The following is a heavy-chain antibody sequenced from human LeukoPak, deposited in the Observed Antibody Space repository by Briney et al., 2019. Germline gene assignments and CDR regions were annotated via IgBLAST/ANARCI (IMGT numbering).Heavy chain of an antibody. D-gene: IGHD3-22*01. CDR1: GGSISSGGYY. Sequence: SETLSLTCTVSGGSISSGGYYWSWIRQHPGKGLEWIGYIYYSGSTYYNPSLKSRVTISVDTSKNQFSLKLSSVTAADTAVYHCARGDSSGYQTFDYWGQGTLVTVSS. J-gene: IGHJ4*02. CDR3: ARGDSSGYQTFDY. V-gene: IGHV4-31*03. CDR2: IYYSGST.